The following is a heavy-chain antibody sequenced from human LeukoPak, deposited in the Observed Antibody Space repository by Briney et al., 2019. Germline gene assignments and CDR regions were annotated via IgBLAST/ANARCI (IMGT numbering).Heavy chain of an antibody. J-gene: IGHJ3*02. CDR2: ISPNNGNT. V-gene: IGHV1-18*01. CDR3: TRVRNSNNWWGAFDI. D-gene: IGHD1-1*01. CDR1: GYTFDTSG. Sequence: ASVNVSCKAFGYTFDTSGISWVRQAPGQRLEWMGWISPNNGNTHYAQGVQGRVTMTTDTSRSTAYMELRSLRSDDTAVYYCTRVRNSNNWWGAFDIWGQGTMVTVSS.